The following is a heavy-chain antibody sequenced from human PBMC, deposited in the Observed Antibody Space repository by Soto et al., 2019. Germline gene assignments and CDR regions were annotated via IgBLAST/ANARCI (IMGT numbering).Heavy chain of an antibody. D-gene: IGHD3-3*01. V-gene: IGHV1-3*01. Sequence: ASVKVSCKASGYTFTSYAMHWVRQAPGQRLEWMGWINAGNGNTKYSQKFQGRVTITRDTSASTAYMELSSLRSEDTAVYYCARDYDFWSGYYRFWFDPWGQGTLVTVSS. CDR1: GYTFTSYA. CDR3: ARDYDFWSGYYRFWFDP. CDR2: INAGNGNT. J-gene: IGHJ5*02.